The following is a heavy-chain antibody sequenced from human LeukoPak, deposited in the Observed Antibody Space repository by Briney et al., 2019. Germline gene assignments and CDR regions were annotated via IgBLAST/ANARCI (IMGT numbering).Heavy chain of an antibody. CDR2: MNWNGGST. J-gene: IGHJ4*02. CDR3: AKFPSGPYSGSVDN. Sequence: QAGGSLRLSCAASGFSFDDYGMSWVRQVPGKGLEWVSGMNWNGGSTSYTDSVKGRFTISRDNSKNTLYLQMNSLRAEDTAVYYCAKFPSGPYSGSVDNWGQGTLVTVSS. CDR1: GFSFDDYG. V-gene: IGHV3-20*04. D-gene: IGHD1-26*01.